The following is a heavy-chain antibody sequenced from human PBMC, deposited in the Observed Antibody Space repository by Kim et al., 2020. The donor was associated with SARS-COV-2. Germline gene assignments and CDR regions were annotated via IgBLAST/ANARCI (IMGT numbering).Heavy chain of an antibody. Sequence: GGSLRLSCAASGFTFSGSAMHWVRQASGKGLEWVGRIRSKANSYATAYAASVKGRFTISRDDSKNTAYLQMNSLKTEDTAVYYCTRLDIGAGEVFDVWGQGTMVTVSS. D-gene: IGHD3-16*01. J-gene: IGHJ3*01. V-gene: IGHV3-73*01. CDR1: GFTFSGSA. CDR2: IRSKANSYAT. CDR3: TRLDIGAGEVFDV.